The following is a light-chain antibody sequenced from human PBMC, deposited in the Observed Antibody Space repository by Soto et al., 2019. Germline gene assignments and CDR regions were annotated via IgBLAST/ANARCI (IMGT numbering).Light chain of an antibody. V-gene: IGKV3-11*01. CDR1: QSVSRY. CDR3: QQYNYRPLT. CDR2: DES. J-gene: IGKJ4*01. Sequence: EIVLTQSPATLSLSPGERATLSCRASQSVSRYLAWYQQKPGQAPRLVIYDESNRATGIPARFSGSGSGTDFTLTISSLEPEDFAVYYCQQYNYRPLTFGGGTKVEIK.